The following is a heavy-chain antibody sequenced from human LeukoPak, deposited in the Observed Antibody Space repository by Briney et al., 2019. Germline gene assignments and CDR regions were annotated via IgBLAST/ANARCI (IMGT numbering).Heavy chain of an antibody. CDR2: ISGSGGST. D-gene: IGHD5-24*01. CDR3: AKDSDGAAVENDSDY. Sequence: PGGSLRLSCAASGFTFSSYAMSWVRQAPGKGLEWVSAISGSGGSTYYADSVKGRFTISRDNSKNTLYLQMNSLRAEDPAVYYCAKDSDGAAVENDSDYWGQGTLVTVSA. CDR1: GFTFSSYA. V-gene: IGHV3-23*01. J-gene: IGHJ4*02.